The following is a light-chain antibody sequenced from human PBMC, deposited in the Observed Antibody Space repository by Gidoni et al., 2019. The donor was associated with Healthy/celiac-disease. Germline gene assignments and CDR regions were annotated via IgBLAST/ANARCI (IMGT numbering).Light chain of an antibody. CDR2: AAS. Sequence: DIHMPQSPSSLSASVGDRVTITCRASQSISLYLNWYQQKPGKAPKLLFYAASSLQSGVPSRLSGSGSGTDFTLTISSLQPEDFATYYCQQSYSTPRTFGQGTKVEIK. CDR3: QQSYSTPRT. V-gene: IGKV1-39*01. CDR1: QSISLY. J-gene: IGKJ1*01.